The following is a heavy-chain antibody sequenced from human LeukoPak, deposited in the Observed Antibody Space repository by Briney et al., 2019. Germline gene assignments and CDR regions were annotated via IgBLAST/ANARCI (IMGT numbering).Heavy chain of an antibody. Sequence: PGGSLRLSCAASGFTFSSDAMSWVRQAPGKGLEWVSGISGSAYSTYYADSVKGRFTISRDNSKNTVYLQMTSLRAEDTAVYYCAKRKSTSGSHGDFDVWGHGTMVTVSS. CDR3: AKRKSTSGSHGDFDV. D-gene: IGHD4-17*01. J-gene: IGHJ3*01. CDR1: GFTFSSDA. V-gene: IGHV3-23*01. CDR2: ISGSAYST.